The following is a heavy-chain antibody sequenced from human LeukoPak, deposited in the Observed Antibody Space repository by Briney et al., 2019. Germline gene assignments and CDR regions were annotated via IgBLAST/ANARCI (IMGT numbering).Heavy chain of an antibody. CDR1: GYSFTGYF. V-gene: IGHV1-2*02. CDR2: INPNSGGT. CDR3: ARDSRMGYSYGTFNY. D-gene: IGHD5-18*01. Sequence: GASVKVSCKASGYSFTGYFLHWVRQAPGQGLEWMAWINPNSGGTNYAQKFQGRVTMTRDTSISTAYMELSRLRSDDAAVYYCARDSRMGYSYGTFNYWGQGTLVTVSS. J-gene: IGHJ4*02.